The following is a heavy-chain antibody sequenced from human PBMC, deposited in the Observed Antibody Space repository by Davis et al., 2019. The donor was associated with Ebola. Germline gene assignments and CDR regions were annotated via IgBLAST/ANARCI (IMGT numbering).Heavy chain of an antibody. CDR3: ARALFTGYYAYYFDH. CDR2: IIPIIGIA. D-gene: IGHD3-9*01. J-gene: IGHJ4*02. Sequence: AASVKVSCKASGGTFSSYTISWVRQAPGQGLEWMGRIIPIIGIANYAQKFQGRVTITADKSTSTAHMELSSLRSEDTAVYYCARALFTGYYAYYFDHWGQGTLVTVSS. V-gene: IGHV1-69*02. CDR1: GGTFSSYT.